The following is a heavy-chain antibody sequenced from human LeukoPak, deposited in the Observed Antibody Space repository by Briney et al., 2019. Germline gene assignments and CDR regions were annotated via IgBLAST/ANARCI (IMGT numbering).Heavy chain of an antibody. V-gene: IGHV4-38-2*01. Sequence: SETLSLTCGVSGHSFSSDSFWGWIRQPPGQGLEWIGSIHERGSTFYNPSLKSRVTISIDTSKNQLSLNVNSVTAADTAVYYCARAFRPSNSWFDPWGQGTVVTVSS. CDR2: IHERGST. D-gene: IGHD6-6*01. J-gene: IGHJ5*02. CDR3: ARAFRPSNSWFDP. CDR1: GHSFSSDSF.